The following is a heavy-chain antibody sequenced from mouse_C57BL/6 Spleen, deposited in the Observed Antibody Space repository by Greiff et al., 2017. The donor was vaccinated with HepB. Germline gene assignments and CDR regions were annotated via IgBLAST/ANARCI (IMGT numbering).Heavy chain of an antibody. V-gene: IGHV1-64*01. CDR1: GYTFTSYW. CDR2: IHPNSGST. CDR3: ARSPLSTAQATSYAMDY. D-gene: IGHD3-2*02. J-gene: IGHJ4*01. Sequence: QVQLQQPGAELVKPGASVKLSCKASGYTFTSYWMHWVKQRPGQGLEWIGMIHPNSGSTNYNEKFKSKATLTVDKSSSTAYMQLSSLTSEDSAVYYCARSPLSTAQATSYAMDYWGQGTSVTVSS.